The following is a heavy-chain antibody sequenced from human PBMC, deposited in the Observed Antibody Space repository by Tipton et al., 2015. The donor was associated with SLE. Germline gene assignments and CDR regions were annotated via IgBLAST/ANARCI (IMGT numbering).Heavy chain of an antibody. CDR3: TRSGYCSSSSCYMD. CDR1: GFNFSGSA. J-gene: IGHJ2*01. D-gene: IGHD2-2*02. V-gene: IGHV3-73*01. CDR2: IRSKPNSYAT. Sequence: SLRLSCAASGFNFSGSAMHWVRQASGKGLEWVGHIRSKPNSYATAYAASVKGRFTISRDDSQNTADLQMDSLKTEDTAVYYCTRSGYCSSSSCYMDWGRGTLVTVSS.